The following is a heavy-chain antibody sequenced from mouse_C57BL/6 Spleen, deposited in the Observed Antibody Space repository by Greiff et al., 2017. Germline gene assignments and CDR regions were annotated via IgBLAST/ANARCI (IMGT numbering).Heavy chain of an antibody. CDR1: GYTFTSYW. J-gene: IGHJ2*01. CDR2: IYPSDSET. V-gene: IGHV1-61*01. D-gene: IGHD4-1*01. CDR3: ARVGLGRGYFDY. Sequence: QVQLQQSGAELVRPGSSVKLSCKASGYTFTSYWMDWVKQRPGQGLEWIGNIYPSDSETHYNQKFKDKATLTVDKSSSTAYMQLSSLTSEDSAVYYCARVGLGRGYFDYWGQGTTLTVSS.